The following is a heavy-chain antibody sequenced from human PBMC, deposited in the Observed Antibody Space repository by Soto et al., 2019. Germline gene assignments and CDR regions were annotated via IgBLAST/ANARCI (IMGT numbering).Heavy chain of an antibody. CDR3: ARDLKQWLVNRPYNWFDP. CDR1: GYTFTSYG. Sequence: QVQLVQSGAEVKKPGASVKVSCKASGYTFTSYGISWVRQAPGQGLEGMGWISAYNGNTNYAQKLQGRVTMTTDTSSSTAYMELRSLRSDDTAVYYCARDLKQWLVNRPYNWFDPWGQGTLVTVSS. CDR2: ISAYNGNT. V-gene: IGHV1-18*01. J-gene: IGHJ5*02. D-gene: IGHD6-19*01.